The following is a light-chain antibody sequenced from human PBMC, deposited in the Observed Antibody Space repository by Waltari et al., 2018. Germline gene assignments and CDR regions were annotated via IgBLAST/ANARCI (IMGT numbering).Light chain of an antibody. CDR2: EVS. Sequence: QSALTQPAAVSGSPGQSITISCTGTNSDVGGYNSVSWYQQHPGKGPKVIVYEVSNRPSGVSNRFSGFKSGNMASLTIAGLQAEDEADYYCSSYTSRSTLVVFGGGTKVTVL. J-gene: IGLJ2*01. CDR3: SSYTSRSTLVV. CDR1: NSDVGGYNS. V-gene: IGLV2-14*01.